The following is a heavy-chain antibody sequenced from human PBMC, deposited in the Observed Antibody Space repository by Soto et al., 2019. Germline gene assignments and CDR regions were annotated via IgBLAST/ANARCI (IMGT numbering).Heavy chain of an antibody. CDR3: AKYCVSTSCYARHFDS. Sequence: PGGSLRLSCAASGFTFDSHEMSWVRQAPGKGLEWVSTISARGGSTYYAPSVKGRFTVSRDNSKNTLYLQMSSLRDEDMALYYCAKYCVSTSCYARHFDSWGQGTLVTVSS. CDR2: ISARGGST. J-gene: IGHJ4*02. CDR1: GFTFDSHE. D-gene: IGHD2-2*01. V-gene: IGHV3-23*01.